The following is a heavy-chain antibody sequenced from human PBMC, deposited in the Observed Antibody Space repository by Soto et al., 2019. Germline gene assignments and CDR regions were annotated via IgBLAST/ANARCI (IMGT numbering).Heavy chain of an antibody. J-gene: IGHJ4*02. CDR3: ARAPGAAIDY. CDR2: ISAYNGNT. CDR1: GYTFTSYG. V-gene: IGHV1-18*01. Sequence: ASVKVSCKASGYTFTSYGISWVRQAPGQGLEWMGWISAYNGNTNYAQKFQGRVTITRDTSASTAYMELSSLRSEDTAVYYCARAPGAAIDYWGQGTPVTVSS.